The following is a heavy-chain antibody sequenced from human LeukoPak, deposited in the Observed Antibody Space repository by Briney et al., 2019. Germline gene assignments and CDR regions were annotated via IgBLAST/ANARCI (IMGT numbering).Heavy chain of an antibody. CDR2: ISSSSSTI. V-gene: IGHV3-48*04. CDR3: VLDAVGGPNQH. CDR1: GFTFSTYS. D-gene: IGHD1-26*01. Sequence: GGSLRLSCAASGFTFSTYSMKWVRQAPGEGLELVSYISSSSSTIYYADSVRGRFTISRDNAKSSLYLQMNSLRAEDTAVYYCVLDAVGGPNQHWGQGTLVTVSS. J-gene: IGHJ1*01.